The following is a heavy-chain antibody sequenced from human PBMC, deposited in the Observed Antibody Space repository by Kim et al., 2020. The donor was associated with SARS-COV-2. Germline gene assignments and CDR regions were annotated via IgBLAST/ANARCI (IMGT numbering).Heavy chain of an antibody. CDR1: GGTFSSYA. D-gene: IGHD6-19*01. CDR2: IIPIFGTA. V-gene: IGHV1-69*13. J-gene: IGHJ6*02. Sequence: SVKVSCKASGGTFSSYAISWVRQAPGQGLEWMGGIIPIFGTANYAQKFQGRVTITADESTSTAYMELSSLRSEDTAVYYCARGAVAWGQEDVWGQGTTVTVSS. CDR3: ARGAVAWGQEDV.